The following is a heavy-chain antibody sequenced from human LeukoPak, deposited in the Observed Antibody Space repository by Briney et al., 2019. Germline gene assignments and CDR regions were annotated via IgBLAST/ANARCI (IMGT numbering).Heavy chain of an antibody. J-gene: IGHJ5*02. CDR3: ARTGFLEWTSRGFDP. V-gene: IGHV1-46*01. CDR2: INPSGGST. Sequence: ASVKVSCKASGYTFTSYYMHWVRQAPGQGLEWMGIINPSGGSTSYAQKFQGRVTMTRDTSTSTVYMELSSLRSEDTAVYYCARTGFLEWTSRGFDPWGQGTLVTVSS. D-gene: IGHD3-3*01. CDR1: GYTFTSYY.